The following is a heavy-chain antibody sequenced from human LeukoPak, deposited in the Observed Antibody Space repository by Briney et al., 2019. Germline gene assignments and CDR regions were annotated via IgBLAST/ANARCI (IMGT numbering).Heavy chain of an antibody. D-gene: IGHD6-13*01. Sequence: SETLSLTCTVSGGSISSYYWGWTRQPPGKGLEWIGSIYHSGSTYYNPSLKSRVTISVDTSKNQFSLKLSSVTAADTAVYYCARAYSSSWYYFDYWGQGTLVTVSS. CDR1: GGSISSYY. V-gene: IGHV4-38-2*02. J-gene: IGHJ4*02. CDR3: ARAYSSSWYYFDY. CDR2: IYHSGST.